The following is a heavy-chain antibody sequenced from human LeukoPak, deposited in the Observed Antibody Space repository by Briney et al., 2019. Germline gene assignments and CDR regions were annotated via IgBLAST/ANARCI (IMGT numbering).Heavy chain of an antibody. CDR1: GDSISTYY. V-gene: IGHV4-59*01. D-gene: IGHD5-18*01. CDR2: IDYRGST. CDR3: ARSRSGYSYDHAAFEI. J-gene: IGHJ3*02. Sequence: SETLSLTCTVSGDSISTYYWSWIRQPPGKGLEWIAYIDYRGSTTYNPSLRSRVTISVDTSRNQFSLKLYSVTAADTAAYYCARSRSGYSYDHAAFEIWGQGTTVTVSS.